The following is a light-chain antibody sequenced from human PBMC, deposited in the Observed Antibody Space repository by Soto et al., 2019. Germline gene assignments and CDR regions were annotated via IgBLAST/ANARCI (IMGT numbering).Light chain of an antibody. CDR1: SSDVGDFNY. Sequence: QSVLTQPASVSGSPGRSVTISCTGSSSDVGDFNYVSWYQHLPGRAPKLIISDVTNRPSGISYRFSAAKSGRTASLTISGLQAADGADYYCSSYSSSSTHVVFGGGTKLTVL. V-gene: IGLV2-14*03. CDR3: SSYSSSSTHVV. J-gene: IGLJ2*01. CDR2: DVT.